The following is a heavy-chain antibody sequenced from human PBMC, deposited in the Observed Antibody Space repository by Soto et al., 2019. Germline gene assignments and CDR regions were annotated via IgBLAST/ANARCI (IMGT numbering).Heavy chain of an antibody. CDR2: IDWDDDK. CDR1: RFSLSTSAMC. CDR3: ARIRLQLRYFDWLPNYYYYYGMDV. Sequence: SGPTVVNPTQTLTLTYKFSRFSLSTSAMCVSWIRQPPGKALEWLVLIDWDDDKYYSTSLKTRLTISKDTSKNQVVITMNNMDPVDKATYYCARIRLQLRYFDWLPNYYYYYGMDVWGQGTTVTVSS. J-gene: IGHJ6*02. D-gene: IGHD3-9*01. V-gene: IGHV2-70*01.